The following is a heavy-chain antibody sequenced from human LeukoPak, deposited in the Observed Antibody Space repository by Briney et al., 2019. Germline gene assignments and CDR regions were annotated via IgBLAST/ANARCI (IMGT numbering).Heavy chain of an antibody. V-gene: IGHV3-30*02. CDR1: GFTFSSYG. CDR3: AKLPRITMVRGVPRGDAFDI. J-gene: IGHJ3*02. Sequence: PGGSLRLSCAASGFTFSSYGMHWVRQAPGKGLEWVAFIRYDGSNKYYADSVKGRFTISRDNSKNTLYLQMSSLRAEDTAVYYCAKLPRITMVRGVPRGDAFDIWGQGTMVTVSS. D-gene: IGHD3-10*01. CDR2: IRYDGSNK.